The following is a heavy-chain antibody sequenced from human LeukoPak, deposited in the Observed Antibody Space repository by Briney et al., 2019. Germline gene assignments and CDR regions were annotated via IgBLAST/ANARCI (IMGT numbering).Heavy chain of an antibody. J-gene: IGHJ5*02. V-gene: IGHV6-1*01. CDR1: GYSVSSNSDT. D-gene: IGHD2-2*01. CDR3: ARRLTQYDCFDP. CDR2: TYYRSTWYN. Sequence: QTLSLTCAISGYSVSSNSDTWNWIRQSPSRSLEWLGRTYYRSTWYNDYAVSVRGRITVNPDTSKNQFSLHLNSVTPEDTAVYYCARRLTQYDCFDPWGQGILVTVSS.